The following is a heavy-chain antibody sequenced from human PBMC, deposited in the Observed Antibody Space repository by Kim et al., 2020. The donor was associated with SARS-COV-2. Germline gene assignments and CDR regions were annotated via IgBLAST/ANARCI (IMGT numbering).Heavy chain of an antibody. CDR1: GGSISSYY. V-gene: IGHV4-59*01. J-gene: IGHJ5*02. Sequence: SETLSLTCTVSGGSISSYYWSWIRQPPGKGLEWIGYIYYSGSTNYNPSLKSRVTISVDTSKNQFSLKLSSVTAADTAVYYCARGTSEGFAWGQGTLVTVSS. CDR3: ARGTSEGFA. D-gene: IGHD3-16*01. CDR2: IYYSGST.